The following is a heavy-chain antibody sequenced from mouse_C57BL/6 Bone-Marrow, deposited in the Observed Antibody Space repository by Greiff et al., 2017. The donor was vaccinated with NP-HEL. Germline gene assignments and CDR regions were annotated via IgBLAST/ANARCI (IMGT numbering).Heavy chain of an antibody. Sequence: QVQLQQPGAELVKPGASVKLSCKASGYTFTSYWMHWVKQRPGQGLEWIGMIHPNSGSTNYNEKFTSKATLTVDKSSSTAYMQLSSLTSEDSAVYYCARYGNYWYFDVWGTGTTVTVSS. D-gene: IGHD1-1*01. CDR1: GYTFTSYW. J-gene: IGHJ1*03. CDR3: ARYGNYWYFDV. CDR2: IHPNSGST. V-gene: IGHV1-64*01.